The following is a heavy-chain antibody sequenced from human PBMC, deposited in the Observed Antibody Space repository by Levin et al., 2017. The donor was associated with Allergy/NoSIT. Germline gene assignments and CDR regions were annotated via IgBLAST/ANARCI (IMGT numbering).Heavy chain of an antibody. D-gene: IGHD5-12*01. CDR2: IYTSSIT. J-gene: IGHJ6*02. Sequence: ESLKISCTVSGGSISGYYWSWIRQPAGKGLEWIGRIYTSSITNYNPSLKSRVTMSLDTSKNRFSLKLSSVTAADTAVFYCAREFNGYNGYDRHFFYGLDVWGQGTTVTVSS. CDR1: GGSISGYY. V-gene: IGHV4-4*07. CDR3: AREFNGYNGYDRHFFYGLDV.